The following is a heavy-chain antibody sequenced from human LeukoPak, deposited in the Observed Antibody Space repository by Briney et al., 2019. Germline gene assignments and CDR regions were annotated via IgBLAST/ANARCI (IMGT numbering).Heavy chain of an antibody. J-gene: IGHJ4*02. V-gene: IGHV3-66*04. Sequence: GGSLRLSCATSGFAVRSNYMSWVRQSPGKGLEWVSLINSGDSTYYADSVKGRFTISRDTSKNTLFLQMNNLRAEDTAVYYCAKQELGIFQGSDYWGQGTLVTVSS. CDR1: GFAVRSNY. CDR3: AKQELGIFQGSDY. D-gene: IGHD7-27*01. CDR2: INSGDST.